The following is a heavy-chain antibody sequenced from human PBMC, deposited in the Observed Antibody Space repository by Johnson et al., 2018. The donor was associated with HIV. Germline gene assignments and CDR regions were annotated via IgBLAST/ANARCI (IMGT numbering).Heavy chain of an antibody. CDR1: GFTFSSYA. D-gene: IGHD3-22*01. CDR2: ISGSGGST. Sequence: VQLVESGGGLVQPGGSLRLSCAASGFTFSSYAMSWVRQAPGKGLEWVSAISGSGGSTYYADSVKGRFTISRDNSKNTLYLQMNSLRAEDTAVYYCARDSLYYDGSSGMSAFDIWGQGTMVTVSS. V-gene: IGHV3-23*04. CDR3: ARDSLYYDGSSGMSAFDI. J-gene: IGHJ3*02.